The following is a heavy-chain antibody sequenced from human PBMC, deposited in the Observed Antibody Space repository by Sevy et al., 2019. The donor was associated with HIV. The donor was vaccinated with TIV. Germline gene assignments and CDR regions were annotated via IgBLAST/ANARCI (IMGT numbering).Heavy chain of an antibody. CDR3: ASLSGYYYDSSRYYNTDAFDI. CDR1: GYTFTDYF. D-gene: IGHD3-22*01. V-gene: IGHV1-2*02. J-gene: IGHJ3*02. CDR2: INPNSGGT. Sequence: ASVKVSCKASGYTFTDYFMHWVRQAPGQGLEWMGWINPNSGGTNYAQRFRGRVTMTRDTSISTAYMELSRLRSDDTAVYYCASLSGYYYDSSRYYNTDAFDIWGHGTMVTVSS.